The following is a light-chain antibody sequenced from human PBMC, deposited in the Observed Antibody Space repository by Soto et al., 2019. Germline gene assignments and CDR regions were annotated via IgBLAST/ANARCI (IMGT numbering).Light chain of an antibody. J-gene: IGLJ2*01. V-gene: IGLV2-23*02. CDR1: GRDIGSYNL. CDR2: EVS. CDR3: CSYAFSDNVV. Sequence: HSALTQPSSVSGSPGQSLTISCSGTGRDIGSYNLVSWYQLHPGKAPKLMIYEVSKRPSGVSDRFSGSKSGNTASLTISGVQSEDEADYYCCSYAFSDNVVFGGGTKLTVL.